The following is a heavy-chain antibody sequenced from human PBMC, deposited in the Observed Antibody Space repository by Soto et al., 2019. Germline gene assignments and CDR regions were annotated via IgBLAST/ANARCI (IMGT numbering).Heavy chain of an antibody. CDR1: NGSIGSYY. J-gene: IGHJ5*02. CDR2: IYYSGST. D-gene: IGHD6-13*01. Sequence: SETLSLTCTISNGSIGSYYWTWIRQPPGKGLEWIGHIYYSGSTNYNPSLKSRLTLSLDTSKNQFSLKLTSVTAADTAVYYCARVGRLISAAGLLDAWGQGTLVTVSS. CDR3: ARVGRLISAAGLLDA. V-gene: IGHV4-59*01.